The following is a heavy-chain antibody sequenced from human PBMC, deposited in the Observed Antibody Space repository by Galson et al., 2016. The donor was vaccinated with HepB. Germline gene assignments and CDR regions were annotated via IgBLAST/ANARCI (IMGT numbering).Heavy chain of an antibody. CDR1: TYPFTDYY. CDR3: AREPPATTVTDLNAFDI. V-gene: IGHV1-2*02. J-gene: IGHJ3*02. D-gene: IGHD4-17*01. Sequence: SVKVSCKASTYPFTDYYIHWVRQAPGQGLEWMGWINPNSGGTKYAQNFQGRVTMTRDTSITTAYMELSRLRSDDTAVYYCAREPPATTVTDLNAFDIWGQGTMVTVS. CDR2: INPNSGGT.